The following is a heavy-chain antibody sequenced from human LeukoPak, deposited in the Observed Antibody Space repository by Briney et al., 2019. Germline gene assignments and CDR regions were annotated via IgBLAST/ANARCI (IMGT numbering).Heavy chain of an antibody. CDR1: GFTFSDYY. D-gene: IGHD2-2*01. CDR2: ISSSGSTI. Sequence: GGSLRLSCAASGFTFSDYYMSWVRQAPGKGLEWVSYISSSGSTIYYADSVKGRFTISRDNAKNSLYLQMNSLRAEDTAVYYCAREEVVPAAIKPRGFDYWGQGTLVTVSS. CDR3: AREEVVPAAIKPRGFDY. J-gene: IGHJ4*02. V-gene: IGHV3-11*04.